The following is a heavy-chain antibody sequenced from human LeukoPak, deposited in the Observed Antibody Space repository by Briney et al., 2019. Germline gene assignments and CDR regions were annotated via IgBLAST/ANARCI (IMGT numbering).Heavy chain of an antibody. Sequence: GGSLRLSCAASGFTFNRFSMNWVRRAPGKGLEWVSGINWNGGSTGYADSVKGRFTISRDNAKNSLYLQMNSLRAEDTALYYCARNPLLYYDSKFFDYWGQGTLVTVSS. D-gene: IGHD3-22*01. CDR1: GFTFNRFS. CDR2: INWNGGST. CDR3: ARNPLLYYDSKFFDY. V-gene: IGHV3-20*04. J-gene: IGHJ4*02.